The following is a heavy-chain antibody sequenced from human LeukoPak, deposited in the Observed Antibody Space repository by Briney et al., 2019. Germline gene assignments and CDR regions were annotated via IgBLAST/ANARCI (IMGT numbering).Heavy chain of an antibody. CDR3: AREVVVVAATQDYYYYYGMDV. Sequence: KTSETLSLTCTVSGGSISSYYWSWIRQPPGKGLEWIGYIYYSGSTNYNPSLKRRVTISVDTSKNQFSLKLSSVTAADTAVYYCAREVVVVAATQDYYYYYGMDVWGQGTTVTVSS. D-gene: IGHD2-15*01. CDR1: GGSISSYY. CDR2: IYYSGST. V-gene: IGHV4-59*01. J-gene: IGHJ6*02.